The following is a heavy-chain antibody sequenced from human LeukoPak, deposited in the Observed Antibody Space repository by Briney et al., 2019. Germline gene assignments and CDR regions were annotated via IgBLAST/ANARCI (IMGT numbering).Heavy chain of an antibody. J-gene: IGHJ6*02. CDR3: ARVSDHYCSSTSCLGHYYGMDV. V-gene: IGHV1-69*04. Sequence: ASVKVSCKASGGTFSSYAISWVRQAPRQGLEWMGRIIPILGIANYAQKFQGRVTITADKSTSTAYMELSSLRSEDTAVYYCARVSDHYCSSTSCLGHYYGMDVWGQGTTVTVSS. CDR1: GGTFSSYA. CDR2: IIPILGIA. D-gene: IGHD2-2*01.